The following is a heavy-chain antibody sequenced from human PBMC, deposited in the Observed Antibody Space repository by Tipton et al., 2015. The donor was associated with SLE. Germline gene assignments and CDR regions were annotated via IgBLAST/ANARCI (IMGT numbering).Heavy chain of an antibody. V-gene: IGHV4-59*07. Sequence: TLSLTCTVSGGSITTYYWNWIRQPPGKGLEWIGNMYESGSTNYNPSLKSRVAIFVDTSTNQFSLRLSSVTAADTAAYYCAKMRTNWYGIDVWGQGTMVTVSS. CDR1: GGSITTYY. D-gene: IGHD6-13*01. CDR3: AKMRTNWYGIDV. CDR2: MYESGST. J-gene: IGHJ6*02.